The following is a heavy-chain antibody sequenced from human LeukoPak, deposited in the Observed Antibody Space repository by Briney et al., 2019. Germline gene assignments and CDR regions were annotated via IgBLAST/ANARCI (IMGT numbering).Heavy chain of an antibody. D-gene: IGHD6-19*01. CDR1: GGSISSYY. Sequence: NPSETLSLTCTVSGGSISSYYWSWIRQPPGKGLEWIGYIYYSGSTNYNPSLKSRVTISVDTSKNQFSLKLSSVTAADTAVYYCASSAKYYYYTTWTSGAKGPRSPSP. J-gene: IGHJ6*03. CDR2: IYYSGST. CDR3: ASSAKYYYYTTWTS. V-gene: IGHV4-59*01.